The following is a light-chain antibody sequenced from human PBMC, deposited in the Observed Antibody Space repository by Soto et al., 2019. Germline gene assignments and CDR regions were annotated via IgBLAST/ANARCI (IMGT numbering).Light chain of an antibody. CDR3: QQFNTYPT. V-gene: IGKV1-5*03. J-gene: IGKJ2*01. Sequence: DIQMTQSPSTLSASVGDRITITCRASQSISNWLAWYQQKPGKAPKLLIYKASTLESGVPSRFSGSGSGTEFTLTISSLQPDDFATYYCQQFNTYPTFGQGTKLESK. CDR2: KAS. CDR1: QSISNW.